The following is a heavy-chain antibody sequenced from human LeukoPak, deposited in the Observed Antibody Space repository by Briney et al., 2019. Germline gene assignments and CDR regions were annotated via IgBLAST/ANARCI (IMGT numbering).Heavy chain of an antibody. V-gene: IGHV3-30*02. CDR1: GFTFSSYG. D-gene: IGHD3-10*01. CDR3: AKGHSAGSGTYFDY. Sequence: PGGSLRLSCAASGFTFSSYGMHWVRQAPGKGLEWVAFIRYDGSNKYYADSVKGRFTISRDNSKNTLYLQMNSLRAEDTAVYYCAKGHSAGSGTYFDYWGQGTLVTVSS. J-gene: IGHJ4*02. CDR2: IRYDGSNK.